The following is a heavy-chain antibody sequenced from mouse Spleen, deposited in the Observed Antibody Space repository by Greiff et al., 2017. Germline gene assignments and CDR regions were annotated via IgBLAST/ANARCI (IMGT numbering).Heavy chain of an antibody. CDR3: ARRDYDYGDY. CDR2: IFPGTGTT. CDR1: GYTFTSYW. Sequence: QVQLKQSGAELVKPGASVKLSCKTSGYTFTSYWIQWVKQRPGQGLGWIGEIFPGTGTTYYNEKFKGKATLTIDTSSSTAYMQLSSLTSEDSAVYFCARRDYDYGDYWGQGTTLTVSS. V-gene: IGHV1S132*01. D-gene: IGHD2-4*01. J-gene: IGHJ2*01.